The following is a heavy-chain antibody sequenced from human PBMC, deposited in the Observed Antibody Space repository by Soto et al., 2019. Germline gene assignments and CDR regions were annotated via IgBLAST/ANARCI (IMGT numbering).Heavy chain of an antibody. V-gene: IGHV3-23*01. J-gene: IGHJ4*02. D-gene: IGHD3-22*01. CDR1: GFTFSSCA. Sequence: PGGSLRLSCAASGFTFSSCAMGWVRQAPGKGLEWVSGISGGGGSTYYADSVKGRFTISRDNSNNTLYLQMNSLRAEDTAVYYCAKDPTSYDSSAQFDSWGQGTLVTVSS. CDR3: AKDPTSYDSSAQFDS. CDR2: ISGGGGST.